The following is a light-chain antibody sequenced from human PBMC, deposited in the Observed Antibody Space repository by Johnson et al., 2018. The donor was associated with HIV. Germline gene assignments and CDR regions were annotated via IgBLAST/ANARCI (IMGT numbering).Light chain of an antibody. CDR3: GTWDSSLSAV. CDR2: DNN. V-gene: IGLV1-51*01. Sequence: QSVLTQPPSVSAAPGQKVTISCSGSSSNIGNNYVSCYQQLPGTAPKLLIYDNNKRPSGIPDRFSGSKSGTSATLGITGLQTGDEADYYCGTWDSSLSAVFGTGTKVTVL. CDR1: SSNIGNNY. J-gene: IGLJ1*01.